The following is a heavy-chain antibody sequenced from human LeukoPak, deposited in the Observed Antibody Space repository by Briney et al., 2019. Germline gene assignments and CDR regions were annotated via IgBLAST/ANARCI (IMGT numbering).Heavy chain of an antibody. CDR3: ARAPIGYYDSSGYSH. D-gene: IGHD3-22*01. Sequence: SETLSLTCTVSGGSISDYYWTWIRQPPGKGLEWIGHIYYSGNTIYNPSLKSRVTISVDTSKNQFSLKLSSVTAADTAVYYCARAPIGYYDSSGYSHWGQGTLVTVSS. CDR2: IYYSGNT. J-gene: IGHJ4*02. V-gene: IGHV4-59*12. CDR1: GGSISDYY.